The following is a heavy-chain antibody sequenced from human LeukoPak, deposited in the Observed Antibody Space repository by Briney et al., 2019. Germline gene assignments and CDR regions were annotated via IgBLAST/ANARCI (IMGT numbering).Heavy chain of an antibody. J-gene: IGHJ6*03. CDR1: GGSISVTPYY. V-gene: IGHV4-39*07. Sequence: RTSETLSLTCAISGGSISVTPYYWGWIRQPPGKGLEWIGSIYYSGSTYYNPSLKSRVTISVDTSKNQFSLKLSSVTAADTAVYYCARVVVPAALIGWLRRDYYYYYMDVWGKGTTVTVSS. D-gene: IGHD2-2*01. CDR2: IYYSGST. CDR3: ARVVVPAALIGWLRRDYYYYYMDV.